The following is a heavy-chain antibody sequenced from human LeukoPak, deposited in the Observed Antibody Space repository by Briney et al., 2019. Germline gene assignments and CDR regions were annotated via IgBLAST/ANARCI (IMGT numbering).Heavy chain of an antibody. D-gene: IGHD3-3*01. J-gene: IGHJ1*01. CDR2: ISAYNGNT. CDR3: ARDVSDFWSGYYSAEYFQH. CDR1: GYTFTSYG. Sequence: GASVKVSCKASGYTFTSYGISWVRQAPGQGLEWMGWISAYNGNTNYAQKLQGRVTMATDTSTSTAYVELRSLRSDDTAVYYCARDVSDFWSGYYSAEYFQHWGQGTLVTVSS. V-gene: IGHV1-18*01.